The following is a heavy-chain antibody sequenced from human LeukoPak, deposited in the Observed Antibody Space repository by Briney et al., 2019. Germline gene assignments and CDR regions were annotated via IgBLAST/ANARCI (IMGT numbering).Heavy chain of an antibody. D-gene: IGHD4-17*01. V-gene: IGHV1-46*01. CDR3: ARYNGDLTGGFDY. CDR1: GYTFTNYY. J-gene: IGHJ4*02. Sequence: ASVKVSCKASGYTFTNYYIHWVRQAPGQGLEWMGIINPAGGSTGYAQKFQGRVTMTRDTSTSTVYMELSSLRSEDTAVYYCARYNGDLTGGFDYWGQGALVTVSS. CDR2: INPAGGST.